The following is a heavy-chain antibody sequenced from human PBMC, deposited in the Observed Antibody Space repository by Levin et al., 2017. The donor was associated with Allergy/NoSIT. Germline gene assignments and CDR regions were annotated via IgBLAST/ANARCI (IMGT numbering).Heavy chain of an antibody. CDR1: GYTYTSYW. D-gene: IGHD2-21*02. J-gene: IGHJ6*02. CDR3: VRGDCGGDCYSRFYGMDV. Sequence: GGSLRLSCKSSGYTYTSYWIGWVHQTPGKGLEWMGLIYPGESDIRYSPTFQGQVTISADKSISTAYLQWGSLKASDTGLYYCVRGDCGGDCYSRFYGMDVWGQGTTVTVSS. CDR2: IYPGESDI. V-gene: IGHV5-51*07.